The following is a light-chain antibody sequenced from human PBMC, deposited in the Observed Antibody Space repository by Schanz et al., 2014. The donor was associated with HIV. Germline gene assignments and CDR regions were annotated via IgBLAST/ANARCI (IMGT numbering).Light chain of an antibody. V-gene: IGLV1-36*01. CDR2: YDD. J-gene: IGLJ2*01. CDR1: SSNIGNNA. CDR3: QSYDNSLSGYVV. Sequence: QSVLTQPPSVSEAPRQRVTISCSGSSSNIGNNAVNWYQQLPGKAPKLLIYYDDLLPSGVSDRFSGSKSDTSASLAISGLQAEDEADYYCQSYDNSLSGYVVFGGGTKLTVL.